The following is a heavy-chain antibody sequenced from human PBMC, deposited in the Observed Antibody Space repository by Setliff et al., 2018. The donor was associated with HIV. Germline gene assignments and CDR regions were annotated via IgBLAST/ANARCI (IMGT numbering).Heavy chain of an antibody. Sequence: PSETLSLTCSVSGGSMSPYYWSWIRQPAGKGLEWIGRLYPSGSTIYNPSLRSRVTLSVDTSKNQFSLELSSVTAADTAVYYCARVFPPIRGAPFGVPPGVFDIWGQGSMVTVSS. CDR2: LYPSGST. CDR1: GGSMSPYY. D-gene: IGHD2-8*01. V-gene: IGHV4-4*07. CDR3: ARVFPPIRGAPFGVPPGVFDI. J-gene: IGHJ3*02.